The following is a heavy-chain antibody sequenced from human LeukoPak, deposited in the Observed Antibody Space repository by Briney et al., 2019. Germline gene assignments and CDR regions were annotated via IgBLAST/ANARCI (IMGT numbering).Heavy chain of an antibody. CDR3: ARGHTSGWNNCHFDL. CDR1: GFTFGDYA. J-gene: IGHJ2*01. Sequence: PGGSLRLSCTASGFTFGDYAMSWFRQAPGKGLEWVGFIRSKAYGGTSEYAASVKGRFTISSDNANNSLYLQMNSLRDDDSAVYYCARGHTSGWNNCHFDLWGRGTLVTVSS. D-gene: IGHD6-19*01. CDR2: IRSKAYGGTS. V-gene: IGHV3-49*03.